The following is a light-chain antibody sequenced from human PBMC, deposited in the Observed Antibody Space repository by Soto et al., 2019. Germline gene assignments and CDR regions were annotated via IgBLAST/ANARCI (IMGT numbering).Light chain of an antibody. CDR2: DAS. Sequence: EIVLTQSPATLSLSPGERTTLSFRASQRVSSYLAWYQQKPGQAPRLLIYDASNRATGIPARFSGSGSGTDFTLTISSLEPEDFAVYYCQQRSNWPATFGGGTKVEIK. V-gene: IGKV3-11*01. J-gene: IGKJ4*01. CDR3: QQRSNWPAT. CDR1: QRVSSY.